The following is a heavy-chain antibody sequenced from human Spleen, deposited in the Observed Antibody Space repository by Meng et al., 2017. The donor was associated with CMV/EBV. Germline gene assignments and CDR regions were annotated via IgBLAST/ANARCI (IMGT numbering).Heavy chain of an antibody. CDR2: SNGDGSST. V-gene: IGHV3-74*01. Sequence: GGSLRLSCAASGFTFNNYWMHWVRQAPGKGLVWVSRSNGDGSSTTYADSVEGRFTISRDNAKNTLYLQMNGLRVEDTAVYYCARGTYGYQMIYGPDYWGQGTLVTVSS. J-gene: IGHJ4*02. D-gene: IGHD2-2*02. CDR1: GFTFNNYW. CDR3: ARGTYGYQMIYGPDY.